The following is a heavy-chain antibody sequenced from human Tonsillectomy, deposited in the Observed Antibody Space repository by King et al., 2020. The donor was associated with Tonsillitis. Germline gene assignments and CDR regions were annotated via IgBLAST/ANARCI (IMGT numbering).Heavy chain of an antibody. J-gene: IGHJ3*02. D-gene: IGHD3-22*01. CDR1: GFTFSSFA. Sequence: VQLVESGGGLVQPGGSLRLSCAASGFTFSSFAMSWVRQAPGKGLEWVSAISGSGGSTYYADSVKGRFTISRDNSKNTLYLQMNSLRAEDTAVYYCATGGYYDTSGYYYANAFDSWGQGTMVTGSS. CDR2: ISGSGGST. CDR3: ATGGYYDTSGYYYANAFDS. V-gene: IGHV3-23*04.